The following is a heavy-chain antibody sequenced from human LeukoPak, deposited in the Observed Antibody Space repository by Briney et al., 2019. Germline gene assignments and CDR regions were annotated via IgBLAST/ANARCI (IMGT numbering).Heavy chain of an antibody. V-gene: IGHV4-34*01. CDR3: ARGQGGYPTHNWSDP. J-gene: IGHJ5*02. Sequence: SETLSLTCAVYGGSLSGYFWSWFRQPPGKGLEWIGEINHGGSSNYSPSLKSRVTISIDTSKNQFFLKLTSVTAADTAVYYCARGQGGYPTHNWSDPWGQGTLVTVSS. CDR1: GGSLSGYF. CDR2: INHGGSS. D-gene: IGHD1-1*01.